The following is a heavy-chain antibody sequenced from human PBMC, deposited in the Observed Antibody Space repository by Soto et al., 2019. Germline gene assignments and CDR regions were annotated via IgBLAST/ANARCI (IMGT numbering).Heavy chain of an antibody. D-gene: IGHD3-10*01. Sequence: SETLSLTFTVSGSSISSINNHFSNHYCSWIRLSPGKGLEWIGYISNIGFTRYNPSLKSRVSISVDTSKNQFSLKLTSVTAADTAVYYCTTQGFGGLHGLVDVWGQGTTVT. V-gene: IGHV4-59*08. CDR1: GSSISSINNHFSNHY. CDR3: TTQGFGGLHGLVDV. CDR2: ISNIGFT. J-gene: IGHJ6*02.